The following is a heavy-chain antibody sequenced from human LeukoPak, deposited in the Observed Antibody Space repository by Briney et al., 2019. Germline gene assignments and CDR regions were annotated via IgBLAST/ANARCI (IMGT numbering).Heavy chain of an antibody. CDR1: GYTFTSYG. J-gene: IGHJ4*02. CDR3: ARDRAGATYPNYDY. Sequence: ASVKVSCKASGYTFTSYGISWVRQAPGQGLEWMGWISAYNGNTNYAQTLQGRVTMTTDTSTSTAYMELRSLRSDDTAVYYCARDRAGATYPNYDYWGQGTLVTVSS. D-gene: IGHD1-26*01. V-gene: IGHV1-18*01. CDR2: ISAYNGNT.